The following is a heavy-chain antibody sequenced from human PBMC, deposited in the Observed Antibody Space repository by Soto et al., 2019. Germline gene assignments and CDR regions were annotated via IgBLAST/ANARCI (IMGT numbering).Heavy chain of an antibody. J-gene: IGHJ5*02. CDR3: ARGSLRVHAVWFDP. D-gene: IGHD1-1*01. Sequence: QVQLQQWGAGLLKPSETLSLTCAVYGGSFSGYFWTWIRQPPGKGLEWIGEINHSGSTNYNPSLKSRVTISVDTSKNQFSLKLSSVTAADTAVYYCARGSLRVHAVWFDPWGQGTLVTVSS. CDR2: INHSGST. V-gene: IGHV4-34*01. CDR1: GGSFSGYF.